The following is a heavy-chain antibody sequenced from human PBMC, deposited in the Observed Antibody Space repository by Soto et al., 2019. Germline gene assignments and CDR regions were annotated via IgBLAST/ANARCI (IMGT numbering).Heavy chain of an antibody. CDR3: AREVDDGPSWFVP. V-gene: IGHV6-1*01. Sequence: SQTLSLTCAISGDSVSSSSAAWNWIRQSTSRGLEWLGRTYYKSKWYTDYAVSVKSRITINPDTSKNQFSLQLDSLTPEDTAVYFCAREVDDGPSWFVPWYQGTLLTVST. CDR2: TYYKSKWYT. CDR1: GDSVSSSSAA. D-gene: IGHD1-1*01. J-gene: IGHJ5*02.